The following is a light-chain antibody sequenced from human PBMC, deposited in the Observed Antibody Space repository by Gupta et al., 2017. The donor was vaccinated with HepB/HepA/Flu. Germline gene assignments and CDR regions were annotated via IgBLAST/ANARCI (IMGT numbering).Light chain of an antibody. Sequence: DIQMTQSPSTLSASVEDRVTITCRASQSISSWLAWYQQKPGKAPKLLIYKASNLESGVPSRFSGSESGTEFTLTISSLQPDDFATYYCQQYNSYPGTFGQGTKVEIK. CDR2: KAS. CDR3: QQYNSYPGT. J-gene: IGKJ1*01. V-gene: IGKV1-5*03. CDR1: QSISSW.